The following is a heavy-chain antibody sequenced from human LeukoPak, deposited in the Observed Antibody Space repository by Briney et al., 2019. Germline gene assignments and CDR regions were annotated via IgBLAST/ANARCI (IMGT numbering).Heavy chain of an antibody. V-gene: IGHV1-8*01. CDR1: GYTFTSYD. Sequence: ASMKVSCKASGYTFTSYDFNWVRQATGQRPEWMGWMSPNSGDTGYAQKFQDRVTITRNTSISTAYMELSSLRSDDTAVYYCARGPPNWGYDYWGSGTLVTVS. J-gene: IGHJ4*02. D-gene: IGHD7-27*01. CDR2: MSPNSGDT. CDR3: ARGPPNWGYDY.